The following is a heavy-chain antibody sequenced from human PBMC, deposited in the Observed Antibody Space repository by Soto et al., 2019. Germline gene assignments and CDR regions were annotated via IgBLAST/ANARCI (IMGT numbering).Heavy chain of an antibody. V-gene: IGHV3-23*01. D-gene: IGHD2-15*01. CDR3: AKGPFGSSENY. Sequence: SLRLSCAASGFTFGTYVMSWVRQAPGKGLEWVSSINGGGATTNYADSVKGRFTVSRDNSKNTLYLHMNSLRAEDTAIYYCAKGPFGSSENYWGQGTLVTVSS. CDR2: INGGGATT. J-gene: IGHJ4*02. CDR1: GFTFGTYV.